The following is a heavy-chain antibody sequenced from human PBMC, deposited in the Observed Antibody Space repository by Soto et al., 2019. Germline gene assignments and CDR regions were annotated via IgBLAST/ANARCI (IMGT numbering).Heavy chain of an antibody. D-gene: IGHD2-2*01. J-gene: IGHJ6*02. V-gene: IGHV4-31*03. CDR3: AREWGERSTSYGMDV. Sequence: QVQLQESGPGLVKPSQTLSLTCTVSGGSISSGGYYWSWIRQHPGKGLEWIGYIYYSGSTYYNPSLKGRVTISVDTSKNQFSLKLSSVTAADTAVYYCAREWGERSTSYGMDVWGQGTTVTVSS. CDR1: GGSISSGGYY. CDR2: IYYSGST.